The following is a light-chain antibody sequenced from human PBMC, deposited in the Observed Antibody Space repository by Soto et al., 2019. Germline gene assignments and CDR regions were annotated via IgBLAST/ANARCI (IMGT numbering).Light chain of an antibody. CDR1: SSNIGNNY. CDR3: GTWDSSLSAGV. Sequence: QSVLTQPPSVSAAPGQKVTISCSGSSSNIGNNYVSWYQQLPGTAPKLLIYENNKRPSGIPDRFSGSKSGTSATLGITGLQTGDEVDYYCGTWDSSLSAGVFGGGTQLTVL. V-gene: IGLV1-51*02. J-gene: IGLJ3*02. CDR2: ENN.